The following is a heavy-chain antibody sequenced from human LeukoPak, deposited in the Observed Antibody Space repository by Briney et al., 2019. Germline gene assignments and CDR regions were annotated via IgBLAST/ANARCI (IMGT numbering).Heavy chain of an antibody. CDR1: GYTFTGYY. Sequence: ASVKVSCKASGYTFTGYYMHWVRQAPGQGLEWMGWISAYNGNTNYAQKLQGRVTMTTDTSTSTAYMELRSLRSDDTAVYYCARDQDIVVVVAATPDAFDIWGQGTMVTVSS. CDR3: ARDQDIVVVVAATPDAFDI. J-gene: IGHJ3*02. D-gene: IGHD2-15*01. CDR2: ISAYNGNT. V-gene: IGHV1-18*04.